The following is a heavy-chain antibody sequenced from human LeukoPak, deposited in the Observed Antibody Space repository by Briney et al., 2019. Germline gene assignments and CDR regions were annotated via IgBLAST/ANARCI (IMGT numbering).Heavy chain of an antibody. D-gene: IGHD3-10*01. V-gene: IGHV1-46*01. CDR3: ARAITMVRGDRDAFDI. J-gene: IGHJ3*02. CDR2: INPSGGST. CDR1: GYTFTSYY. Sequence: ASVKVSCKASGYTFTSYYMHWVRQAPGQGHEWMGIINPSGGSTSYAQKFQGRVTMTRDTSTSTVYMELSSLRSGDTAVYYCARAITMVRGDRDAFDIWGQGTMVTVSS.